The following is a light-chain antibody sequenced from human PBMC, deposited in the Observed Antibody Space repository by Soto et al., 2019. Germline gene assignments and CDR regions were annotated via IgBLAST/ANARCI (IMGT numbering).Light chain of an antibody. CDR2: GAS. CDR1: QSVSSN. V-gene: IGKV3D-15*01. Sequence: EIVMTQSPATLSVSPGGRATLSCRASQSVSSNLAWYQQKPGQAPRLLIYGASTRATGIPARFSGSGSGTEFTLTISSLQSEDFAVYYCQQYKNWRTFGQGTKVEI. J-gene: IGKJ1*01. CDR3: QQYKNWRT.